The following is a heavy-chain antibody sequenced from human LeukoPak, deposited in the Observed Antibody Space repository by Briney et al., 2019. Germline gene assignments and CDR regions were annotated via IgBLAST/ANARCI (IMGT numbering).Heavy chain of an antibody. Sequence: ASVKVSCKASGYTFTDYYMHWVRQAPGQGLEWMGWINPNSGGTIYAQKFQGRVSMTRGTSISTAYMELSRLRSDDTAVYYCARSRGSTSGYDNWGQGTLVTVSS. CDR1: GYTFTDYY. J-gene: IGHJ4*02. CDR3: ARSRGSTSGYDN. D-gene: IGHD1-26*01. V-gene: IGHV1-2*02. CDR2: INPNSGGT.